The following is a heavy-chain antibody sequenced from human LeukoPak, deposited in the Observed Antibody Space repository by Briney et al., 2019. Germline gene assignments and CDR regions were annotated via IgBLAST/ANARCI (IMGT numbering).Heavy chain of an antibody. J-gene: IGHJ5*02. V-gene: IGHV1-8*01. CDR3: ARGREMATIHRLNWFDP. Sequence: ASVKVSCKASGYTFTSYDINWVRQATGQGLEWTGWMNPNSGNTGYAQKFQGRVTMTRNTSISTAYMELSSLRSEDTAVYYCARGREMATIHRLNWFDPRGQGTLVTVSS. CDR2: MNPNSGNT. D-gene: IGHD5-24*01. CDR1: GYTFTSYD.